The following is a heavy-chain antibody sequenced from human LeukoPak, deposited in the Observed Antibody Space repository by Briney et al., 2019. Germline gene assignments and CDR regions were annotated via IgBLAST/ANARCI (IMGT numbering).Heavy chain of an antibody. CDR1: GFTFDDYA. J-gene: IGHJ4*02. CDR3: AKVAVHYYDRSGIRGGGGY. D-gene: IGHD3-22*01. V-gene: IGHV3-43*02. CDR2: IRGDGGGT. Sequence: GGSLRLSCAASGFTFDDYAMHWVRQAPGKGLEWVSHIRGDGGGTYYAHSVKGRFTISRDNSKNSLYLQMNSRRTEDTALYYCAKVAVHYYDRSGIRGGGGYWGQGNLVTVSS.